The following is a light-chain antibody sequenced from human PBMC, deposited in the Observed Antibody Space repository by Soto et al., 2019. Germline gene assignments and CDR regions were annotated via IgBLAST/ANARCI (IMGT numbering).Light chain of an antibody. J-gene: IGKJ1*01. V-gene: IGKV1-39*01. CDR2: DAS. Sequence: DIQMTQSPSSLSSSGGDRVTITCRASQSISSYLNWYQQKPGKAPQLLIYDASHLKSGVPSRFSGSGSGTDFTLTISSLLPEDLATYFCQQYNGPWTFGQGTKVDIK. CDR1: QSISSY. CDR3: QQYNGPWT.